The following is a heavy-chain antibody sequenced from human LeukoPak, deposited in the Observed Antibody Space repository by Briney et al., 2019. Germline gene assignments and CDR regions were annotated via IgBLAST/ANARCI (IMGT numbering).Heavy chain of an antibody. D-gene: IGHD3-10*01. CDR2: ISGSGGST. Sequence: GGSLRLSCAASGFTFSSYAMSWVRQAPGKGLEWVSAISGSGGSTYYADSVKGRFTISRDNSKNTLYLQMNSLRAEDTALYYCAKKYYYGSGTYIFYFDYWGQGTPVTVSS. CDR1: GFTFSSYA. J-gene: IGHJ4*02. CDR3: AKKYYYGSGTYIFYFDY. V-gene: IGHV3-23*01.